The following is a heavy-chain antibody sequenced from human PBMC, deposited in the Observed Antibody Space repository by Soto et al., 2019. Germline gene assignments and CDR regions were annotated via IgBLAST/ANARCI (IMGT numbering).Heavy chain of an antibody. V-gene: IGHV1-69*02. CDR1: GGTFSTYT. CDR3: AFDVNTGVVYFDN. Sequence: QVQLVQSGAEVKKPGSSVKVSCKVSGGTFSTYTISWVRQAPGQGLEWMGRIIPMFGLPNHAQKFQGRVKITADKSTDTSYLEMTGLRFEDTAVYYCAFDVNTGVVYFDNWGQGTLVTVSS. J-gene: IGHJ4*02. D-gene: IGHD3-3*01. CDR2: IIPMFGLP.